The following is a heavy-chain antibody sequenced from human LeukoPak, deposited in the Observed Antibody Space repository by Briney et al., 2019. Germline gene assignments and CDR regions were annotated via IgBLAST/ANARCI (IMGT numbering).Heavy chain of an antibody. CDR1: GFTVSSNS. V-gene: IGHV3-53*01. Sequence: GGSLRLFCTVSGFTVSSNSMSWVRQAPGKGLEWVSFIYSDNTHYSDSVKGRFTISRDNSKNTLYLQMNSLRAEDTAVYYCARRAGAYSHPYDYRGQGTLVTVSS. CDR3: ARRAGAYSHPYDY. CDR2: IYSDNT. J-gene: IGHJ4*02. D-gene: IGHD4/OR15-4a*01.